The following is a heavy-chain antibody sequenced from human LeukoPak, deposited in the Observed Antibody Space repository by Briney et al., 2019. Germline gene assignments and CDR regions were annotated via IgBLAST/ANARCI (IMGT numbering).Heavy chain of an antibody. D-gene: IGHD3-22*01. CDR1: GGSISSYY. CDR2: IYYSGTT. V-gene: IGHV4-59*12. Sequence: KPSETLSLTCTVSGGSISSYYWNWIRQPPGKGLEWIGFIYYSGTTNYNPSLKSRVTISVDTSKNQFSLKLSSLTAADTAIYYCAREIYYDSSAYDYWGQGTLVTVSS. CDR3: AREIYYDSSAYDY. J-gene: IGHJ4*02.